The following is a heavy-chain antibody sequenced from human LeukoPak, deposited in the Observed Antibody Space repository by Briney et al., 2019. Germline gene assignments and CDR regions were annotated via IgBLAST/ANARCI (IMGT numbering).Heavy chain of an antibody. D-gene: IGHD2-2*01. J-gene: IGHJ3*02. CDR1: GFTFSDYF. CDR3: ARASSTCYSEGECAFDI. Sequence: GGSLRLSCAASGFTFSDYFMSWIRQAPGKGLEWVSGIKWNGGRAGYGDPVKGRFTISRDNAKNALYLQMNSLRAEDTALYHCARASSTCYSEGECAFDIWGQGTMVTVSS. CDR2: IKWNGGRA. V-gene: IGHV3-20*01.